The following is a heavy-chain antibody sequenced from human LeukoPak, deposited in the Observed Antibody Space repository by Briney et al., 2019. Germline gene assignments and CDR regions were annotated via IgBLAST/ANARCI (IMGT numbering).Heavy chain of an antibody. D-gene: IGHD4-17*01. J-gene: IGHJ2*01. CDR1: GFTFSSYA. Sequence: GGSLRLSCAASGFTFSSYAMRWVRQAPGKGLEWVAFIRGDGSNKHFADSVEGRFTLSRDNSKNTLYLQVNSLRVEDTAFYFCEKDPVQCGDNGWYFDLWGRGTLVTASS. CDR2: IRGDGSNK. CDR3: EKDPVQCGDNGWYFDL. V-gene: IGHV3-30*02.